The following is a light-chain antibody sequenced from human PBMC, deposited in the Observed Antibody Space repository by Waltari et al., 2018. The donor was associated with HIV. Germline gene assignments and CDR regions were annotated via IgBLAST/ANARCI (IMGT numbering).Light chain of an antibody. CDR2: AAA. J-gene: IGKJ4*01. CDR1: QESSSY. V-gene: IGKV1-39*01. CDR3: QQRYSTSLT. Sequence: RAMQESSSYLKWDKQKPGKAPKRLMYAAASWQSGVPSRFSGSGAGTDFTLTIRSLQPEDFATYYCQQRYSTSLTFGGGTKVEIK.